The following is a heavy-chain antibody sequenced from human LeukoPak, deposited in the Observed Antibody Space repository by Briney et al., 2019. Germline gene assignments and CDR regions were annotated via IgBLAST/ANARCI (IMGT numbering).Heavy chain of an antibody. Sequence: PGGALRLSCAASGFTLSSSAMHWVRQGPGKGLEWVAYIAHHGSDKYYADSVKGRFTIYRDNSKRTLSLQINSPRPDDTAVYYCAKDGPWSCTDWGQGPLVPVSS. V-gene: IGHV3-30*02. J-gene: IGHJ4*02. CDR2: IAHHGSDK. CDR3: AKDGPWSCTD. CDR1: GFTLSSSA. D-gene: IGHD2-8*02.